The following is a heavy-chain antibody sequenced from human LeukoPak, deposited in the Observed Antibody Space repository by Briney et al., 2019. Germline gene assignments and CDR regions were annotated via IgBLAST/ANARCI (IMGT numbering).Heavy chain of an antibody. Sequence: SSETLSLTCTVSGYSISSAYYWGWIRQPPGKWLEWIGSIYHSGSTYYNPSLKSRVTISVDTSKNQFSLKLSSVTAADTAVYYCARDIAIFGVATFDYWGQGTLVTVSS. J-gene: IGHJ4*02. V-gene: IGHV4-38-2*02. CDR2: IYHSGST. D-gene: IGHD3-3*01. CDR1: GYSISSAYY. CDR3: ARDIAIFGVATFDY.